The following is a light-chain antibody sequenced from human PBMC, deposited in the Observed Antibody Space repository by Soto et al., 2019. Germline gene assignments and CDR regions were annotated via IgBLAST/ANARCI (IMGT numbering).Light chain of an antibody. CDR1: NSNLGAGYD. Sequence: QSVLTQPPSVSGAPGQRVTISCTGNNSNLGAGYDVHWYQQLPGAAPKLVIFGNRNRPSGVSNRFSGSKSGNTASLTISGLQAEDEADYYCSSYTSSSTLVVFGGGTKVTVL. J-gene: IGLJ2*01. CDR2: GNR. CDR3: SSYTSSSTLVV. V-gene: IGLV1-40*01.